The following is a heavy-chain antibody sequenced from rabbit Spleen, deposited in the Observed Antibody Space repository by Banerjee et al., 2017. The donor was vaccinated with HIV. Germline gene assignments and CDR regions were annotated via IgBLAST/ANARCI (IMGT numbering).Heavy chain of an antibody. CDR3: ARDSGSSFSSYGMDL. CDR2: IYAGSSGFT. V-gene: IGHV1S40*01. Sequence: QSLEESGGDLVKPEGSLTLTCTASGVSFSFSSYMCWVRQAPGKGLEWIACIYAGSSGFTYYASWAKGRFTCSKASSTTVTLQMTSLTAADTATYFCARDSGSSFSSYGMDLWGQGTLVTVS. CDR1: GVSFSFSSY. D-gene: IGHD8-1*01. J-gene: IGHJ6*01.